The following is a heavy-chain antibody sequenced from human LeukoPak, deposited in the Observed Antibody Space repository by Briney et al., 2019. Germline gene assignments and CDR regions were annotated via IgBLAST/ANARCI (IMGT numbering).Heavy chain of an antibody. J-gene: IGHJ1*01. CDR3: ARDRRRNSYGDYPYFQH. CDR1: GYTFTRYY. CDR2: IIPGGGST. D-gene: IGHD4-17*01. V-gene: IGHV1-46*01. Sequence: GASVKISCKASGYTFTRYYMSWVRQAPGQGLDWMGIIIPGGGSTSYAQKFQGRLTMTRDMSTSTVYMELSSLRSEDTAVYYCARDRRRNSYGDYPYFQHWGQGTLVTVSS.